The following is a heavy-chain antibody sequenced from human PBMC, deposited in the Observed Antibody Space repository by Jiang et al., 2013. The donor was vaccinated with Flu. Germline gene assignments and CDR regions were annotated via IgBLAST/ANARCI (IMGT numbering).Heavy chain of an antibody. J-gene: IGHJ4*02. Sequence: GAEVKKPGESLKISCKTSGYSFSSYWIGWVRQMPGKGLEWMGIVFPSDSTTRYGPSFQGQVTISADKSINTAYLQWSGLEASDTALYFCARSVTHNTPFDYWGQGTLVTVAS. CDR1: GYSFSSYW. CDR2: VFPSDSTT. V-gene: IGHV5-51*03. CDR3: ARSVTHNTPFDY. D-gene: IGHD4-23*01.